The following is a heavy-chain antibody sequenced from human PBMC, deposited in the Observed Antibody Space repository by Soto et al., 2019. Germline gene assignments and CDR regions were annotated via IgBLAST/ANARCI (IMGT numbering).Heavy chain of an antibody. CDR3: ARGPYYGMDV. CDR1: GFNFSTYG. D-gene: IGHD3-16*01. J-gene: IGHJ6*02. V-gene: IGHV3-33*01. CDR2: IWHDASKK. Sequence: QVQLVESGGGVVQPGGSLRLSCAATGFNFSTYGMHWVRQAPGKGLDWVAIIWHDASKKFYADSVKGRFTITRDNSKNTQYLQMNSLSAEDTAVYFCARGPYYGMDVWGQGTTVTVSS.